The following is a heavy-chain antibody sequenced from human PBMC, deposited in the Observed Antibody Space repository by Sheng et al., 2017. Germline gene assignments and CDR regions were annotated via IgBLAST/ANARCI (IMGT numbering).Heavy chain of an antibody. Sequence: EVQLVESWGGLVQPGGSLRLSCEASGFIFSDHYMDWVRQAPGKGLEWVGRTKNKANSYATEYAASVKGRFTISRDDSKASLYLQMNSLKTEDTAVYYCCRWVVGRSDSWGQGTLVTVS. CDR2: TKNKANSYAT. J-gene: IGHJ4*02. V-gene: IGHV3-72*01. D-gene: IGHD1-26*01. CDR3: CRWVVGRSDS. CDR1: GFIFSDHY.